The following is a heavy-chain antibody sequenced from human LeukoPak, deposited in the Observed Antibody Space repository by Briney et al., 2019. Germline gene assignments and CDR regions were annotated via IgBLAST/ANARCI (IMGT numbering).Heavy chain of an antibody. CDR1: GFTFGSYW. Sequence: GGSLRLSCAASGFTFGSYWMSWVRQVPGKRLEWLANIRQDGGEKHYVDSMKGRFTISRDNAKNSLFLQMNSLRAEDTAVYYCARVRSGSYSFDYWGRGILVTVAS. CDR3: ARVRSGSYSFDY. D-gene: IGHD1-26*01. V-gene: IGHV3-7*01. J-gene: IGHJ4*02. CDR2: IRQDGGEK.